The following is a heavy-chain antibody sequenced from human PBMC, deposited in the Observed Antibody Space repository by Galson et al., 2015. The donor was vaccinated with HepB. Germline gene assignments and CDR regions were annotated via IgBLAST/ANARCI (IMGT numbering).Heavy chain of an antibody. J-gene: IGHJ4*02. CDR1: GFTFSSYG. V-gene: IGHV3-33*08. CDR3: ARSQYYGSGSDPLDY. D-gene: IGHD3-10*01. CDR2: IWYDGSNK. Sequence: SLRLSCAASGFTFSSYGMHWVRQAPGKGLEWVAVIWYDGSNKYYADSVKGRFTISRDNSKNTLYLQMNSLRAEDTAVYYCARSQYYGSGSDPLDYWGQGTLVTVSS.